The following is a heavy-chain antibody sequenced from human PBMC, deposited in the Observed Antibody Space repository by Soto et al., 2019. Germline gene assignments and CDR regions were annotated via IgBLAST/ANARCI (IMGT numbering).Heavy chain of an antibody. V-gene: IGHV4-59*01. J-gene: IGHJ4*02. CDR3: ARGTTGWYFEY. CDR2: VYYSGTT. Sequence: WTWIRQPPGKGLEWIGYVYYSGTTNYNPSLKSRVTISVDTSKNQFSLKLSSVTDADTAVYYCARGTTGWYFEYWGQGTLVTVSS. D-gene: IGHD1-1*01.